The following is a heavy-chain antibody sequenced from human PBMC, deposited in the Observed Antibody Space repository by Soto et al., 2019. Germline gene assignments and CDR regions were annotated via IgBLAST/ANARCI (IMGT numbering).Heavy chain of an antibody. Sequence: GXSLRLSCAASGFTFSNYWIHWVIQAPGKGLVWVSRIKFDGTDTTYADSVKGRFTISRDNAKNTLYLQMNSLRAEDKAVYYCTRGADSGSGTFYVPFDYWGQGILVTVSS. V-gene: IGHV3-74*01. J-gene: IGHJ4*02. CDR1: GFTFSNYW. CDR2: IKFDGTDT. CDR3: TRGADSGSGTFYVPFDY. D-gene: IGHD3-10*01.